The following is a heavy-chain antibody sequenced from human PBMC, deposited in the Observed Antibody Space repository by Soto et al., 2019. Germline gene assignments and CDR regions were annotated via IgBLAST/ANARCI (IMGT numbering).Heavy chain of an antibody. J-gene: IGHJ4*02. D-gene: IGHD6-6*01. CDR2: ISGSDDST. Sequence: GGSLRLSSAASGFTFSSYAMSWVRQAPGKGLEWVSAISGSDDSTYYADSVKGRFTISRDNSKNTLYLQMNSLRAEDTAVYYCAKRSSSSTFGYWGQGTLVTVSS. CDR3: AKRSSSSTFGY. CDR1: GFTFSSYA. V-gene: IGHV3-23*01.